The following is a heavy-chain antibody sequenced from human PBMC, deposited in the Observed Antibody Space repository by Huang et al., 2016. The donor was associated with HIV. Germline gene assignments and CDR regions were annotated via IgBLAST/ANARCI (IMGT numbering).Heavy chain of an antibody. Sequence: QVQLQQWGAGLLQPSETLSLTCAVYGGSVSGYYWSWIRQSPGKGLEWIGEINHRGSTNYNPSLKSRLTISVDTSKNQFSLKRSSVTAADTAVYYCARERMMSWLDDHDAFDIWGQGTMVTVSS. D-gene: IGHD1-1*01. CDR2: INHRGST. CDR1: GGSVSGYY. J-gene: IGHJ3*02. V-gene: IGHV4-34*01. CDR3: ARERMMSWLDDHDAFDI.